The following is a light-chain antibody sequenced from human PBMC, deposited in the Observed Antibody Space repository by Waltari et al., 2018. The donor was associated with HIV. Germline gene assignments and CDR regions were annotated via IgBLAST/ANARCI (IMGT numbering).Light chain of an antibody. J-gene: IGLJ2*01. CDR3: SSYAGGNNLV. Sequence: QSALTQPPSASGSPGQSVTISCTGTSSDVGGYNFVSWYQQPPGKAPKLMIFEVTKRPSGVPARFSGSKTGNTASLTVSGLQADDEADYYCSSYAGGNNLVFGGGTKLTVL. V-gene: IGLV2-8*01. CDR2: EVT. CDR1: SSDVGGYNF.